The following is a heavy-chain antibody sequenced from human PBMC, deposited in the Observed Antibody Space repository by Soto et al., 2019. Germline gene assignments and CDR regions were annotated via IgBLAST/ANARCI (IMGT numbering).Heavy chain of an antibody. CDR1: GGSMSSYY. V-gene: IGHV4-4*07. CDR3: ARNPYYYDSSGYYLGAFDI. D-gene: IGHD3-22*01. J-gene: IGHJ3*02. CDR2: IYASGIT. Sequence: SETLSLTCTVSGGSMSSYYWSWIRQPAGKGLEWIGRIYASGITNYKPSLKSRVTMSVDTSKNQFSLKLTSVTAADTAVYYCARNPYYYDSSGYYLGAFDIWGQGTMVTVSS.